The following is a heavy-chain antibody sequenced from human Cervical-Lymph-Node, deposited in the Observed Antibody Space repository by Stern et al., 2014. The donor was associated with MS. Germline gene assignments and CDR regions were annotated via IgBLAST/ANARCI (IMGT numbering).Heavy chain of an antibody. Sequence: QVPLVESGAEVKKPGSSVKVSCQASGVTFSSQAISWVRQAPGQGLEWLGGIIPIFGAAHYAQKLQGRVTITADESTTTVYMELRSLRSEDTDVYYCARDEIGQTTTHYYYYGMDVWGQGTTVTVSS. CDR3: ARDEIGQTTTHYYYYGMDV. D-gene: IGHD1-1*01. CDR1: GVTFSSQA. V-gene: IGHV1-69*01. CDR2: IIPIFGAA. J-gene: IGHJ6*02.